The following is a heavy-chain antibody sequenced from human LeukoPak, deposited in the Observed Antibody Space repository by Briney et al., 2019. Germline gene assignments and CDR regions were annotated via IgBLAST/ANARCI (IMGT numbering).Heavy chain of an antibody. V-gene: IGHV1-2*06. Sequence: ASVTVSCKASGYTFTGYYMHWVRQAPGQGLEWMGRINPNSGGTNYAQKFQGRVTMTRDTSISTAYMELSRLRSDDTAVYYCARVKSGYSYGYPYWGQGTLVTVSS. J-gene: IGHJ4*02. CDR3: ARVKSGYSYGYPY. CDR1: GYTFTGYY. CDR2: INPNSGGT. D-gene: IGHD5-18*01.